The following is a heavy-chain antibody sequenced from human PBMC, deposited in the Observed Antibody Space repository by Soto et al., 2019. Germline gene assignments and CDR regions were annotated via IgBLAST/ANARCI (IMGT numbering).Heavy chain of an antibody. V-gene: IGHV4-31*03. J-gene: IGHJ4*02. CDR1: GGSISNGGYY. D-gene: IGHD3-9*01. CDR3: ARLEGLATISYYFDY. CDR2: IYYSGST. Sequence: SETLSLTCTVSGGSISNGGYYWSWIRQHPGKGLEWIGYIYYSGSTYYNPSLKSRVTISVDRSKSQFSLKLNSVTAADSAVYFCARLEGLATISYYFDYWGQGTLVTVSS.